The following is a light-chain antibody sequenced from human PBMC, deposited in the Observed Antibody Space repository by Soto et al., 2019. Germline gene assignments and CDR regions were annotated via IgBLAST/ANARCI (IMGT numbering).Light chain of an antibody. CDR1: QSVSSSD. Sequence: EIVLTQSPGTLSLSPGERATLSCRASQSVSSSDLAWYQQKPRQAPRLLIYAASSRATGIPDRFSGSGSGTDFTLTISRLEPEDFAVYYCQQYGSSPLTFGGGTKVDIK. CDR2: AAS. V-gene: IGKV3-20*01. J-gene: IGKJ4*01. CDR3: QQYGSSPLT.